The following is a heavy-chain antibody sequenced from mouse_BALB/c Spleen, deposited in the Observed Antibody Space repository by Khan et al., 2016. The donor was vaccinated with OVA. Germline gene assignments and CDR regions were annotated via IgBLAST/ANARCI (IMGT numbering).Heavy chain of an antibody. D-gene: IGHD2-12*01. CDR3: ARSPYYKGY. V-gene: IGHV1-9*01. J-gene: IGHJ2*01. CDR1: GYTFSSYW. CDR2: ILPGSGST. Sequence: QVQLKQSGAELMKPGASVKISCKATGYTFSSYWIEWVKQRPGHGLEWIGEILPGSGSTNYNEQFKGKATFTADTSSNTAYMQLSSLTSEDSAVYYCARSPYYKGYWGQGTTLTVSS.